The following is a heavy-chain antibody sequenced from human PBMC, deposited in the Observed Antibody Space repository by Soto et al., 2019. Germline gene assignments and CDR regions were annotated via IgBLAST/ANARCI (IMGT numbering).Heavy chain of an antibody. CDR3: AREPYQYDDSGYYGS. CDR1: GGSISSGDYY. V-gene: IGHV4-30-4*01. CDR2: IYYSGST. Sequence: SETLSLTCTVSGGSISSGDYYWNWIRQPPGKGLEWLGYIYYSGSTYYNPSLKSRGTISVDTSKNLFSLKLSSVTAADTAVYYCAREPYQYDDSGYYGSWGQGTLVTVSS. D-gene: IGHD3-22*01. J-gene: IGHJ5*02.